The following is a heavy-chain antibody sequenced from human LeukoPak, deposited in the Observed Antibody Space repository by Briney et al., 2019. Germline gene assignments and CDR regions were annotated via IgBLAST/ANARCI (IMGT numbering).Heavy chain of an antibody. CDR1: GFTVSGNY. J-gene: IGHJ2*01. CDR3: ARVQVVITWYFDL. D-gene: IGHD3-22*01. CDR2: IYPGGNT. V-gene: IGHV3-53*01. Sequence: GGSLRLSCAASGFTVSGNYMSWVRQAPGKGLEWVSVIYPGGNTYYADSVKGRFTISRDNSKNTLSLQMNSLRAEDTAVYYCARVQVVITWYFDLWGRGTPVKVSS.